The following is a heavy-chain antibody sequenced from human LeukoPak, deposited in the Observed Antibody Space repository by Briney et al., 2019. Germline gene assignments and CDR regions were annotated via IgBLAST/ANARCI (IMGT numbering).Heavy chain of an antibody. CDR1: GFTFSSYG. Sequence: PGRSLRLSCAASGFTFSSYGMHWVRQAPGKGLEWVAVIWYDGSNKYYADSVKGRFTISRDNSKNTLYLQMNSLRAEDTAVYYCARSSPCRYCSSTSGHWFDPWGQGTLVAVSS. V-gene: IGHV3-33*01. J-gene: IGHJ5*02. D-gene: IGHD2-2*01. CDR3: ARSSPCRYCSSTSGHWFDP. CDR2: IWYDGSNK.